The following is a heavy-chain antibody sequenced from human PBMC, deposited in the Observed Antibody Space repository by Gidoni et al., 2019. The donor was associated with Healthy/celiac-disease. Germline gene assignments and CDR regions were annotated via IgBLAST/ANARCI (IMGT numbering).Heavy chain of an antibody. CDR2: IYYSGST. Sequence: QLQLQESGPGLVKPSETLSLTCTVSGGSISSSSYYWGWIRQPPGKGLEWIGSIYYSGSTYYNPSLKSRVTISVDTSKNQFSLKLSSVTAADTAVYYCARHKYYDFWSGPLPHYFDYWGQGTLVTVS. J-gene: IGHJ4*02. V-gene: IGHV4-39*01. CDR3: ARHKYYDFWSGPLPHYFDY. D-gene: IGHD3-3*01. CDR1: GGSISSSSYY.